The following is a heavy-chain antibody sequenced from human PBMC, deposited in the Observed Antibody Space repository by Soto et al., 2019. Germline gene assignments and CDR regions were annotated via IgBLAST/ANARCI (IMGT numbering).Heavy chain of an antibody. Sequence: PSETLSLTCAVYGGSFSGYYWSWIRQPPGKGLEWIGEINHSGSTNYNPSLKSRVTISVDTSKNQFSLKLSSVTAADTAVYYCGRVKNMKYFYDSSGYYYNPLKPAYFDYWGQGTLVTVSS. CDR3: GRVKNMKYFYDSSGYYYNPLKPAYFDY. CDR1: GGSFSGYY. V-gene: IGHV4-34*01. D-gene: IGHD3-22*01. J-gene: IGHJ4*02. CDR2: INHSGST.